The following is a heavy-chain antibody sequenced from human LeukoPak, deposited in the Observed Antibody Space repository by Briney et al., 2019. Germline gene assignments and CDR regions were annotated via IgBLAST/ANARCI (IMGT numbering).Heavy chain of an antibody. CDR3: AKGEGYYYGSGIDY. CDR2: IRYDGSNK. J-gene: IGHJ4*02. D-gene: IGHD3-10*01. CDR1: GFTFSSYG. Sequence: GGSLRLSCAASGFTFSSYGMHWVRQAPGKGLEWVAFIRYDGSNKYYADSVKGRFTISRDSSKNTLYLQMNSLRAEDTAVYYCAKGEGYYYGSGIDYWGQGTLVTVSS. V-gene: IGHV3-30*02.